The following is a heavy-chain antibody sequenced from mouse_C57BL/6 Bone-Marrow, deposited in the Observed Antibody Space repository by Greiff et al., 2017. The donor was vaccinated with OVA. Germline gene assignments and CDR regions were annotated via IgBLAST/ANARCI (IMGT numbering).Heavy chain of an antibody. CDR1: GISITTGNYR. D-gene: IGHD3-1*01. J-gene: IGHJ1*03. CDR2: IYYSGTI. V-gene: IGHV3-5*01. CDR3: AREGATDWYFDV. Sequence: DVQLQESGPGLVKPSQTVFLTCTVTGISITTGNYRWSWIRQFPGNKLEWIGYIYYSGTITYNPSLTSRTTITRDTPKNQFFLEMNSLTAEDTATYYCAREGATDWYFDVWGTGTTVTVSS.